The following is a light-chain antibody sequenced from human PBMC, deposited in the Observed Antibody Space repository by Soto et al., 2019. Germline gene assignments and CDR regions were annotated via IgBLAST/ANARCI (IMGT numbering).Light chain of an antibody. Sequence: EIVMTPSPATLSVSPGERATHSCRASQSVSSNLAWYQQKPGQAPRLLIYGASTRATGIPARFSGSGSGTEFTLTISSLQSEDFAVYYCQQYNNWPRTFGQGTKVDI. V-gene: IGKV3-15*01. J-gene: IGKJ1*01. CDR1: QSVSSN. CDR3: QQYNNWPRT. CDR2: GAS.